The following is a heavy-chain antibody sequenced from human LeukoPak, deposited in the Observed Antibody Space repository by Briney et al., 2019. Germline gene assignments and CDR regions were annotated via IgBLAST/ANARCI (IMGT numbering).Heavy chain of an antibody. D-gene: IGHD1-7*01. J-gene: IGHJ4*02. CDR3: ATLGRNYDY. CDR2: INPKSGDT. Sequence: GASVKVSYKTSGYTFTGYSMHWVRQAPGQGLEWMGRINPKSGDTKYAEKFQGRLTMTRDTSISTAYMELSRLKSDDAAVYYCATLGRNYDYWGQGTLVTVSS. V-gene: IGHV1-2*06. CDR1: GYTFTGYS.